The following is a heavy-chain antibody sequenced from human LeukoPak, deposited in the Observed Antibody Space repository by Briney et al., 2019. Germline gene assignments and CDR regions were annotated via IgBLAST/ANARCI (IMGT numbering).Heavy chain of an antibody. CDR2: ISGYNGNT. CDR3: ARDSGGGYRHPYYFDF. J-gene: IGHJ4*02. CDR1: GYAFSSYG. D-gene: IGHD2-15*01. V-gene: IGHV1-18*01. Sequence: PGASVKVSCKASGYAFSSYGLSWVRQAPGQGLEWLGWISGYNGNTNYAQKLQGRVTMTTDTSTSTAYMELWGLRSDDTAVYYCARDSGGGYRHPYYFDFWGQGSLVTVSS.